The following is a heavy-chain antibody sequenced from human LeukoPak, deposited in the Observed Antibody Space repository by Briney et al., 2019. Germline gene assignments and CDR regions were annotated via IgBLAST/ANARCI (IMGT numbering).Heavy chain of an antibody. D-gene: IGHD3-10*01. V-gene: IGHV4-59*01. CDR3: ARTYYGSGSYPHNYYYYYYMDV. CDR2: IYYSGST. CDR1: GGSISSYY. J-gene: IGHJ6*03. Sequence: SETLSLTCTVSGGSISSYYWSWIRQPPGKGLEWIGYIYYSGSTNYNPSLKSRVTISVDTSKNQFSLKLSSVTAADTAVYYSARTYYGSGSYPHNYYYYYYMDVWGKGTTVTISS.